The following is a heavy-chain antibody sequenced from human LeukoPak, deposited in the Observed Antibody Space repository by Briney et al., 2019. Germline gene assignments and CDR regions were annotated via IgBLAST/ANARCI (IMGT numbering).Heavy chain of an antibody. Sequence: GGSLRLSCAASGFTFSSNWMHWVRQAPGKGLEWVSGISWNSGSIGYADSVKGRFTISRDNAKNSLYLQMNSLRAEDTALYYCAKDVEMATILGAFDIWGQGTMVTVSS. CDR1: GFTFSSNW. D-gene: IGHD5-24*01. CDR3: AKDVEMATILGAFDI. V-gene: IGHV3-9*01. CDR2: ISWNSGSI. J-gene: IGHJ3*02.